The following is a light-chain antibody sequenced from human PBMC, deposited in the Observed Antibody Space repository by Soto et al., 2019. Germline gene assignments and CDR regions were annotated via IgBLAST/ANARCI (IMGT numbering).Light chain of an antibody. CDR1: SSEIGAYNH. V-gene: IGLV2-8*01. J-gene: IGLJ2*01. Sequence: QSALTQPPSASGSPGQSVTISCSGTSSEIGAYNHVSWYQQHPGNAPKLLIYEGNRRPSGVPDRFSGTKSGNTASLTVSGLQAEDGAYYYFAYVGSSTLGLFGGGTQLTVL. CDR2: EGN. CDR3: AYVGSSTLGL.